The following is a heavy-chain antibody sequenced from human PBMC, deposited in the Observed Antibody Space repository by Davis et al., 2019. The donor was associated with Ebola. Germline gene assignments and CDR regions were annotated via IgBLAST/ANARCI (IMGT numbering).Heavy chain of an antibody. CDR1: GFAFATYA. J-gene: IGHJ4*02. D-gene: IGHD6-19*01. Sequence: VSCKTSGFAFATYAIHWVRQAPGQRLEWMGWINAGNGHTKYSQNFQGRVTITRDTSASTVYMYLSSLRSEDTGVFYCAGGIAVGAFDYWGQGTLVTVSS. CDR3: AGGIAVGAFDY. V-gene: IGHV1-3*01. CDR2: INAGNGHT.